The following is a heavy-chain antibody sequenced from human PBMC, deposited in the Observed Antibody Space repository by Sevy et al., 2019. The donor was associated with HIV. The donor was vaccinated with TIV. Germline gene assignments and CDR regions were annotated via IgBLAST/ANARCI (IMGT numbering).Heavy chain of an antibody. Sequence: GGSLRLSCAASGFTFSSYAMHWVRQAPGKGLEWVAVISYDGSNKYYADSVKGRFTISRDNSKNTLYLQMNSLRAEDTAVYYCARDVPWIKYYYDSSGYGWFDPWGQGTLVTVSS. V-gene: IGHV3-30*04. CDR1: GFTFSSYA. CDR2: ISYDGSNK. CDR3: ARDVPWIKYYYDSSGYGWFDP. J-gene: IGHJ5*02. D-gene: IGHD3-22*01.